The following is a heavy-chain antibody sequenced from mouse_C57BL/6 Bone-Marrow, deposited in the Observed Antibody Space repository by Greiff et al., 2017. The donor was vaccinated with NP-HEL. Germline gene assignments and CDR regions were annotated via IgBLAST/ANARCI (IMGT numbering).Heavy chain of an antibody. Sequence: EVKLVESGEGLVKPGGSLKLSCAASGFTFSSYAMSWVRQTPEKRLEWVAYISSGGDYIYYADTVKGRFTISRDNARNTLYLHMSSLKSEDTAMYYCTREGYGYYAMDYWGQGTSVTVSS. CDR3: TREGYGYYAMDY. D-gene: IGHD1-1*02. CDR2: ISSGGDYI. V-gene: IGHV5-9-1*02. J-gene: IGHJ4*01. CDR1: GFTFSSYA.